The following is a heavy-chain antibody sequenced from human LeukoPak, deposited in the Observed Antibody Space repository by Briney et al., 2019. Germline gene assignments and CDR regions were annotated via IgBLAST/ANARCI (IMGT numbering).Heavy chain of an antibody. CDR1: GFTFSSYG. V-gene: IGHV3-30*18. D-gene: IGHD6-19*01. CDR2: ISYDGSNK. CDR3: AKVGQWLEVDY. Sequence: GSSLRLSCAASGFTFSSYGMHWVRQAPGKGLEWVAVISYDGSNKYYADSVKGRFTISRDNSKNTLYLQMNSLRAEDTAVYYCAKVGQWLEVDYWGQGTLVTVSS. J-gene: IGHJ4*02.